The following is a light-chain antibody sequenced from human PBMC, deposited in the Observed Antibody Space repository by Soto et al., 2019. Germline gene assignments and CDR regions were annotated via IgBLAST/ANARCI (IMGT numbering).Light chain of an antibody. J-gene: IGKJ4*01. CDR3: QQYNSYPVT. V-gene: IGKV1-5*03. Sequence: QRTQYPSTMSASVGDTFTITCRASQSIGSWLAWYQQKPGKAPKFLIYKASSLASGVPSRFSGSGSGTDFTLTISSLQPDDFATYYCQQYNSYPVTFGGGTKVDIK. CDR2: KAS. CDR1: QSIGSW.